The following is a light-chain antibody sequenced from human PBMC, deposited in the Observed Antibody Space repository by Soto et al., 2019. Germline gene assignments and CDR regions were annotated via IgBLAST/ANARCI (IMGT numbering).Light chain of an antibody. CDR1: QSISGY. Sequence: DIQMTQSPSSLSASVGDRVTITCRASQSISGYLNWYQQKPGKAPEVLIYATSNLQSGVPSRFSGSGSGTDFTLTISSLEPEDFAVYYCQQYGSSPWTFGQGTKVEIK. CDR2: ATS. J-gene: IGKJ1*01. CDR3: QQYGSSPWT. V-gene: IGKV1-39*01.